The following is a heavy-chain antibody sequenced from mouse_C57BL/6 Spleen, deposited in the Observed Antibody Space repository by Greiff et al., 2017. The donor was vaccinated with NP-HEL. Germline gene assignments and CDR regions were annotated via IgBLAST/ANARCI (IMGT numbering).Heavy chain of an antibody. Sequence: QVQLKQPGAELVKPGASVKLSCKASGYTFTSYWMHWVKQRPGQGLEWIGMIHPNSGSTNYNEKFKSKATLTVDKSSSTAYMQLSSLTSEDSAVYYCARDRTGTIDYWGQGTTLTVSS. D-gene: IGHD4-1*01. V-gene: IGHV1-64*01. CDR3: ARDRTGTIDY. J-gene: IGHJ2*01. CDR1: GYTFTSYW. CDR2: IHPNSGST.